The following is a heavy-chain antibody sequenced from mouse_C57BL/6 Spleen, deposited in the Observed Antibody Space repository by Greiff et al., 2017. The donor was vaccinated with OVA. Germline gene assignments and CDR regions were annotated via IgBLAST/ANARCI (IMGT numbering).Heavy chain of an antibody. CDR1: GFTFSSYT. Sequence: EVKVEESGGGLVKPGGSLKLSCAASGFTFSSYTTSWVRQTPEKRLEWVATISGGGGNTYYPDSVKGRFTISRDNAKNTLYLQMSSLRSEDTALYYGARYGSRIYYAMDYWGQGTSVTVSS. V-gene: IGHV5-9*01. D-gene: IGHD1-1*01. CDR2: ISGGGGNT. CDR3: ARYGSRIYYAMDY. J-gene: IGHJ4*01.